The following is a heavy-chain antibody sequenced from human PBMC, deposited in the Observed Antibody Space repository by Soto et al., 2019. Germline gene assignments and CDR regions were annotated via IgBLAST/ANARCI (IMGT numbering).Heavy chain of an antibody. D-gene: IGHD3-3*01. J-gene: IGHJ5*02. Sequence: PGGSLRRSCAASGFTFSSYAMHWVRQAPGKGLEWVAVISYDGSNKYYADSVKGRFTISRDNSKNTLYLQMNSLRAEDTAVYYCARERYDFWSGPKTGFDPWGQGTLVTVSS. V-gene: IGHV3-30-3*01. CDR3: ARERYDFWSGPKTGFDP. CDR2: ISYDGSNK. CDR1: GFTFSSYA.